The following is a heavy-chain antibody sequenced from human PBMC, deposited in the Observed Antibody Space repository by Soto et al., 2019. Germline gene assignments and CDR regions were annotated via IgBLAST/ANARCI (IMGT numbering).Heavy chain of an antibody. J-gene: IGHJ5*02. Sequence: SETLSLTCAVSGGSISSGGYSWSWIRQPPGKGLEWIGSIYYSGSTYYNPSLKSRVTISVDTSKNQFSLKLSSVTAADTAVYYCTTDLPIYSMVRGRGDWFDPWGQGTLVTVSS. D-gene: IGHD3-10*01. CDR3: TTDLPIYSMVRGRGDWFDP. V-gene: IGHV4-39*03. CDR1: GGSISSGGYS. CDR2: IYYSGST.